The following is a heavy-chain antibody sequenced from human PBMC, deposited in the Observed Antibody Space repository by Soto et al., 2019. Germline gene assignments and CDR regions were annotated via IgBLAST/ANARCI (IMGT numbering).Heavy chain of an antibody. D-gene: IGHD6-19*01. CDR3: ARGASGWSPYYFYFMDV. J-gene: IGHJ6*03. Sequence: EVQLVESGGGLVQPGGSLRLSCAASGFNVSTNYMSWVRQAPGKGLEWVSVIYRGGSAYYADSLKGRFTLSRDTSKNTLYLQMQSLGAEDTAVYYCARGASGWSPYYFYFMDVWGKGTTVAVSS. CDR2: IYRGGSA. CDR1: GFNVSTNY. V-gene: IGHV3-66*01.